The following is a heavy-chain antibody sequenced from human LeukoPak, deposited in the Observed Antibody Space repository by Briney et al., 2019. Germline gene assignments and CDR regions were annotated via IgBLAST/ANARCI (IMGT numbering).Heavy chain of an antibody. CDR2: IYYSGST. J-gene: IGHJ4*02. Sequence: SETLSLACTVSGGSISTYYWSWIRQPPGKGLEWIGYIYYSGSTNHNPSLKSRVTLSVDTSKNQFSLKMSSVTAADTAVYYCARGYSSSWCYFDYWGQGTLVTVSS. CDR3: ARGYSSSWCYFDY. CDR1: GGSISTYY. D-gene: IGHD6-13*01. V-gene: IGHV4-59*01.